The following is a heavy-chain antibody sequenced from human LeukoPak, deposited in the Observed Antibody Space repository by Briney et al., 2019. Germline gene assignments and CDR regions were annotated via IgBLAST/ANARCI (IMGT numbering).Heavy chain of an antibody. Sequence: QSGGSLRLSCAASGFTFSSYWMHWVRQAPGKGLVWVSRIKSDGSTRYADPVKGRFTISRDNAENSLYLQMSSLRVEATGVYYCANGVGRVGATFHSWGQGTLVSVSS. CDR1: GFTFSSYW. J-gene: IGHJ4*02. CDR2: IKSDGST. D-gene: IGHD1-26*01. CDR3: ANGVGRVGATFHS. V-gene: IGHV3-74*01.